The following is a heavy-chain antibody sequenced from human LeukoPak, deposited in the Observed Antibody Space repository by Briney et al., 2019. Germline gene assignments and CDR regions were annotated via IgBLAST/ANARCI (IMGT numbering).Heavy chain of an antibody. CDR2: IYYSGST. J-gene: IGHJ6*03. V-gene: IGHV4-59*01. CDR3: ASAYYYYYMDV. Sequence: SETLSLTCTVSGGSISSYYWSWLRQPPGKGLEWIGYIYYSGSTNCNPSLKSRVTISVDTSKNQFSLKLSSVTAADTAVYYCASAYYYYYMDVWGKGTTVTVSS. CDR1: GGSISSYY.